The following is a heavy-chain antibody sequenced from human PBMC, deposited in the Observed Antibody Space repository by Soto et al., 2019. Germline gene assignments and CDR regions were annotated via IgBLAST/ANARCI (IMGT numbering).Heavy chain of an antibody. Sequence: GASVKVSCKASGYTLTGHYINCVRQAPEQGPEWMGGIGPESGATRYAQRFQGRVTMTRDMSITTVYMELNNLSPDDTAVYYCGRGRSGQIVIFYWGQGTPVTVSS. CDR1: GYTLTGHY. CDR3: GRGRSGQIVIFY. D-gene: IGHD1-26*01. V-gene: IGHV1-2*02. CDR2: IGPESGAT. J-gene: IGHJ1*01.